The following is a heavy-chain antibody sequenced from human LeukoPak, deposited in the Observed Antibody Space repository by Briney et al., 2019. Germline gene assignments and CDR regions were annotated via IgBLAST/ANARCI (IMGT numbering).Heavy chain of an antibody. CDR1: GGSFSGYY. V-gene: IGHV4-34*01. D-gene: IGHD1-26*01. CDR2: INHSGST. J-gene: IGHJ4*02. Sequence: SETLSLTCAVYGGSFSGYYWSWIRQPPGKGLEWIGEINHSGSTNYNPSLKSRVIISVDTSKNQFSLKLSSVTAADTAVYYCARPSGATPFKRFDYWGQGTLVTVSS. CDR3: ARPSGATPFKRFDY.